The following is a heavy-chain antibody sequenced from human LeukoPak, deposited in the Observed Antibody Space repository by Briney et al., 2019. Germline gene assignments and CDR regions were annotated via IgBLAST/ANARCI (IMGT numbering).Heavy chain of an antibody. J-gene: IGHJ4*02. D-gene: IGHD5-18*01. CDR1: RGSFSGYY. CDR3: ARGDTAMTNLLDY. V-gene: IGHV4-34*01. Sequence: SETLSLTCAVYRGSFSGYYWSWIRQPPGKGLEWIGEINHSGSTNYNPSLKSRVTISVDTSKNQFSLKLSSVTAADTAVYHCARGDTAMTNLLDYWGQGTLVTVSS. CDR2: INHSGST.